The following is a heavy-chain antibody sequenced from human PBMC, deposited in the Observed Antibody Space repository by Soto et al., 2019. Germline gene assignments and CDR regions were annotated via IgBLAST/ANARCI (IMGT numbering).Heavy chain of an antibody. V-gene: IGHV3-23*01. CDR3: AKGPVQLWSFDY. D-gene: IGHD1-1*01. CDR2: ISWSAGRT. Sequence: EVQLLESGGGLLQIGGSLRLPWAASEFTFNNLAVNGVRQAPGKGLEWVSGISWSAGRTNYADSVKGRFTISRDNSKDTLYLQMNSLRVEDTAVYYCAKGPVQLWSFDYWGQGTLVTVSS. J-gene: IGHJ4*02. CDR1: EFTFNNLA.